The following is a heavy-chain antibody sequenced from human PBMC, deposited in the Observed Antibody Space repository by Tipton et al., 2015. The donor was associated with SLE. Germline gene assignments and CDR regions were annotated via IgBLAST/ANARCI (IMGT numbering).Heavy chain of an antibody. CDR1: GGSISSGSYY. D-gene: IGHD6-13*01. CDR2: IYTSGST. V-gene: IGHV4-61*09. J-gene: IGHJ4*02. CDR3: ARERSAAGNFDS. Sequence: TLSLTCTVSGGSISSGSYYWSWIRQPAGKGLEWIGYIYTSGSTNYNPSLKSRVTISVDTSKNQFSLKLSSVTAADTAVYYCARERSAAGNFDSWGQGTLVTVSS.